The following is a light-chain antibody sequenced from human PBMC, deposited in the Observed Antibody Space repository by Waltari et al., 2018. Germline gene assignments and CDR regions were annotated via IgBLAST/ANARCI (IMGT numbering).Light chain of an antibody. CDR3: QQYGSSPGVT. CDR2: GAS. V-gene: IGKV3-20*01. Sequence: ELVLTQSPGTLSLSPGERATLSCRASQSVSSSYLAWYQQKPGQAPRLLIDGASSRATGIPDRFSGSGSGTDFTLTISRLEPEDFAVYYCQQYGSSPGVTFGPGTKVDIK. CDR1: QSVSSSY. J-gene: IGKJ3*01.